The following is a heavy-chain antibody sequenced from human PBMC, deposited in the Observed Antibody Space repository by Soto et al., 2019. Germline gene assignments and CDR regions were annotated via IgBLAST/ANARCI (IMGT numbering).Heavy chain of an antibody. CDR2: ISSSSSYI. J-gene: IGHJ4*02. Sequence: EVQLVESGGGLVKPGGSLRLSCAASGFTFSSYSMNWVRQAPGKGLEWVSSISSSSSYIYYADSVKGRFTISRDNAKNSLYLQMNSLRAEDTAVYYCARGPTSHFMLRRVIIQCWGQGTLVTVSS. CDR3: ARGPTSHFMLRRVIIQC. V-gene: IGHV3-21*01. CDR1: GFTFSSYS. D-gene: IGHD3-10*01.